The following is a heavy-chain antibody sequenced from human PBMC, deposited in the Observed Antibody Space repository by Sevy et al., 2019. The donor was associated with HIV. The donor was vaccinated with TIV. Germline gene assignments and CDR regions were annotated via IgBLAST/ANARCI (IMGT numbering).Heavy chain of an antibody. J-gene: IGHJ4*02. CDR1: GFTFSNGW. CDR3: ATEGLYCSGSTCYTEGSDD. Sequence: GGSLRLSCAASGFTFSNGWMSWVRQAPGKGLEWVGRIKSKTDGGTTDYAAPMKGRFTISRDDSKNTVYLQMNSLKSEDTAVYYCATEGLYCSGSTCYTEGSDDWGQGTLVTVSS. V-gene: IGHV3-15*01. D-gene: IGHD2-15*01. CDR2: IKSKTDGGTT.